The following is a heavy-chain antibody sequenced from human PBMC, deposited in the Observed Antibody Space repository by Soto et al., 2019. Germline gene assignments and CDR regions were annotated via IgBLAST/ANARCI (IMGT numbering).Heavy chain of an antibody. J-gene: IGHJ4*02. CDR1: GFTFSSYW. Sequence: EVQLVESGGGLVQPGGSLRLSCAASGFTFSSYWMHWVRQAPGKGLVWVSRINSDGSSTSYADSVKGRFTISRDNAKNPLYLEKNSSEGEDTAVYYCARGATSGSLDYWGQGTLVTVSS. CDR3: ARGATSGSLDY. CDR2: INSDGSST. V-gene: IGHV3-74*01. D-gene: IGHD6-13*01.